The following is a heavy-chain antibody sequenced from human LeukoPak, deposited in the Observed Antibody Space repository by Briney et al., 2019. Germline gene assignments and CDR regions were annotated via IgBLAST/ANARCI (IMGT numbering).Heavy chain of an antibody. D-gene: IGHD1-26*01. V-gene: IGHV3-53*05. CDR2: IYSGGST. Sequence: GGSLRLSCAASGFTFSNAWMSWVRQAPGKGLEWVSVIYSGGSTYYADSVKGRFTISRDNSKNTLYLQMNSLRSDDTAVYYCARDPGGSYETFDYWGQGTLVTVSS. CDR3: ARDPGGSYETFDY. CDR1: GFTFSNAW. J-gene: IGHJ4*02.